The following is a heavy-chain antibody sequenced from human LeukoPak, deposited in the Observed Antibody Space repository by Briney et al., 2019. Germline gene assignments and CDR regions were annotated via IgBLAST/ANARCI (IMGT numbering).Heavy chain of an antibody. V-gene: IGHV4-4*07. CDR3: ARDIVVVPAALGYMDV. Sequence: PSETLSLTCTVSGGSISSYYWSWIRQPAGKGLEWIGRIYTSGSTDYNPSLKSRVTMSVDTSKNQFSLKLSSVTAADTAVYYCARDIVVVPAALGYMDVWGKGTTVTVSS. CDR2: IYTSGST. J-gene: IGHJ6*03. CDR1: GGSISSYY. D-gene: IGHD2-2*01.